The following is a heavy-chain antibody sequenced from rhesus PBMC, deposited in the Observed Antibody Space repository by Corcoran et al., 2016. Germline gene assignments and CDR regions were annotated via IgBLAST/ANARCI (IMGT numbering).Heavy chain of an antibody. J-gene: IGHJ6*01. Sequence: QVQLQESGPGLVKPSETLSLTYTVSGGSIRHSYSGNWLRQPPGKGLEGMGRIYGSGGSTSYNPSLKSRVTISKDTSKNQFSLKLSSVTAADTAVYYCARRFSSGWSDYYGLDSRGQGVVVTVSS. V-gene: IGHV4-92*01. CDR3: ARRFSSGWSDYYGLDS. CDR2: IYGSGGST. D-gene: IGHD6S26*01. CDR1: GGSIRHSYS.